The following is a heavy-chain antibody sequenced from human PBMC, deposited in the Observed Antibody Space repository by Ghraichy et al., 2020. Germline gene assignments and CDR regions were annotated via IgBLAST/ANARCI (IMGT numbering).Heavy chain of an antibody. J-gene: IGHJ5*02. CDR3: ASFIAAAGTGRWFDP. CDR1: GGSISSGGYY. D-gene: IGHD6-13*01. CDR2: IYYSGST. V-gene: IGHV4-31*03. Sequence: SETLSLTCTVSGGSISSGGYYWSWIRQHPGKGLEWFGYIYYSGSTYYNPSLKSRVTISVDTSKNQFSLKLSSVTAADTAVYYCASFIAAAGTGRWFDPWGQGTLVTVSS.